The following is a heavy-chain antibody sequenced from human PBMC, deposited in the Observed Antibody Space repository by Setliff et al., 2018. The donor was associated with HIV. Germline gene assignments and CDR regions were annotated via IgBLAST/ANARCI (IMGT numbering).Heavy chain of an antibody. CDR3: ARIVATITCYDY. CDR1: GGSISNSSYY. Sequence: KPSETLSLTCTVSGGSISNSSYYWGWIRQPPGKGLEWIGSIYYRGSTYYNPSLKSRVTISVDTSKNQFSLKLSSVTAADSAVYYCARIVATITCYDYWGQGTLVTV. V-gene: IGHV4-39*07. CDR2: IYYRGST. D-gene: IGHD5-12*01. J-gene: IGHJ4*02.